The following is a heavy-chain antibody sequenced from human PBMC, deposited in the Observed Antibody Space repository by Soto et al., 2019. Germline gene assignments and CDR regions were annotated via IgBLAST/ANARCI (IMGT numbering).Heavy chain of an antibody. CDR1: GFTFSSYS. D-gene: IGHD6-19*01. J-gene: IGHJ4*02. CDR3: AREEGSGDDY. Sequence: EVQLVESGGGLVQPGGSLRLSCAASGFTFSSYSMNWVRQAPGKGLEWVSYISSSSSTIYYADSVKGRFTISRDNAKNSLYLQMNSLRAEDTAVYYCAREEGSGDDYWGQGTLVTVSS. V-gene: IGHV3-48*01. CDR2: ISSSSSTI.